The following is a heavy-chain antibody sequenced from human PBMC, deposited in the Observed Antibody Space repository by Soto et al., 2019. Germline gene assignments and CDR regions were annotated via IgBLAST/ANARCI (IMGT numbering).Heavy chain of an antibody. J-gene: IGHJ4*02. CDR3: ARSAPMDAGDKYYYDF. D-gene: IGHD3-16*01. CDR1: GGTFSTFG. CDR2: IIPFFGTA. Sequence: SVEVSCKXSGGTFSTFGISWVRQAPGQGLEWMGGIIPFFGTAKYSQKFEDRISITADESTNTVYMDLRSLTSEDTAIYYCARSAPMDAGDKYYYDFWGQGALVTVSS. V-gene: IGHV1-69*13.